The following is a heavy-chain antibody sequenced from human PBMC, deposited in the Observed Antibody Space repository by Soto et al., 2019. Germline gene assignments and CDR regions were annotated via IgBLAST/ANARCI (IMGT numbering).Heavy chain of an antibody. CDR3: AILIPSDY. CDR2: IIPIFGKA. Sequence: SVKVSCKXSGGTFSRYAISWVRQAPGQGLEWMGGIIPIFGKANYEQKFQARVTITADESTSTAYIELSSLRSEDMAVYYCAILIPSDYWGQGTLVTVSS. CDR1: GGTFSRYA. J-gene: IGHJ4*02. D-gene: IGHD2-8*01. V-gene: IGHV1-69*13.